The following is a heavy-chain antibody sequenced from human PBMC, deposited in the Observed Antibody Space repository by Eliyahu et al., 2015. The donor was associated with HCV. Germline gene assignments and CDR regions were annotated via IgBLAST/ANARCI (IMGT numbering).Heavy chain of an antibody. Sequence: QLQLQESGPGLVKPSETLSLTCTVSGXXISSSSYYWGWIRQPPGKGLEWIGSIYYSGSTYYXPSLKSRVTISVDTSKNQFSLKLSSVTAADTAVYYCARHLSIVVVPTATNFDYWGQGTLVTVSS. CDR1: GXXISSSSYY. V-gene: IGHV4-39*01. CDR3: ARHLSIVVVPTATNFDY. CDR2: IYYSGST. J-gene: IGHJ4*02. D-gene: IGHD2-2*01.